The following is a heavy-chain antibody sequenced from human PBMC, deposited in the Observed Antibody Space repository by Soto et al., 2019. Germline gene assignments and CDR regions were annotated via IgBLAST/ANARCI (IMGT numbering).Heavy chain of an antibody. V-gene: IGHV4-34*01. CDR3: ARVVGSSGWYYGSFDI. CDR1: GGSFSGFY. CDR2: INQSGST. D-gene: IGHD6-19*01. J-gene: IGHJ3*02. Sequence: SETLSLTCAVYGGSFSGFYWNWLRQPPGKGLEWIGEINQSGSTNYNPSLKSRVTISVDTSKNQFSLKLSSVTAADSAVYYCARVVGSSGWYYGSFDIWGPGTMVTVSS.